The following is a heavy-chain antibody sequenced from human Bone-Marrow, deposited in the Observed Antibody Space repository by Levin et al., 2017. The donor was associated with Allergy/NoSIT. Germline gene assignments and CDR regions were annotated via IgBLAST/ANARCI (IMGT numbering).Heavy chain of an antibody. CDR3: ARHGKGSYWEGDCLDY. CDR1: GFTFGDYA. CDR2: IRNKAYGGTS. J-gene: IGHJ4*02. Sequence: PGGSLRLSCTASGFTFGDYAMTWFRQAPGKGLEWVGFIRNKAYGGTSEYAASVRGRFTISRDDSRSIAYLQMNSLKTEDTAVYYCARHGKGSYWEGDCLDYWGQGTLVTVSS. D-gene: IGHD2-21*02. V-gene: IGHV3-49*03.